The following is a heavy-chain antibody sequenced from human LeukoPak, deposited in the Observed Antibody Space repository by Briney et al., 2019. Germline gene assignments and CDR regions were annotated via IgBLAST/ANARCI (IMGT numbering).Heavy chain of an antibody. CDR3: ARATSGYYDY. D-gene: IGHD3-22*01. J-gene: IGHJ4*02. CDR1: GFTVSSNY. V-gene: IGHV3-66*02. CDR2: IYSGGST. Sequence: QTGGSLRLCCAASGFTVSSNYMSWVRQAPGKGLEWVSVIYSGGSTYYADSVKGRFTISRDNSKNTLYLQMNSLRAEDTAVYYCARATSGYYDYWGQGTLVTVSS.